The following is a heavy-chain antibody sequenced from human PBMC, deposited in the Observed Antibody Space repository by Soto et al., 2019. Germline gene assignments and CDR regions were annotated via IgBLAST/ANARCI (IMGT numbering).Heavy chain of an antibody. D-gene: IGHD3-22*01. J-gene: IGHJ3*02. V-gene: IGHV1-58*01. CDR1: GFTFTSSA. CDR3: ARGAATKIVVVMYDALEI. CDR2: IVVGSGNT. Sequence: ASVKVSCKASGFTFTSSAVQWVRQARGQRLEWIGWIVVGSGNTNYAQKFQERVTITRDMSTSTAYMELSSLRSEDTAVYYCARGAATKIVVVMYDALEIWGQGTMVTVSS.